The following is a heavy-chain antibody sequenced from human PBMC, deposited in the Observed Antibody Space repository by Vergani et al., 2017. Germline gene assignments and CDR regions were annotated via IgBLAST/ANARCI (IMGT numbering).Heavy chain of an antibody. V-gene: IGHV4-39*07. CDR3: ARVATIFGNWFDP. CDR2: IYYSGST. J-gene: IGHJ5*02. Sequence: QLQLQESGPGLVKPSETLSLTCTVSGGSISSSSYYWGWIRQPPGKGLEWIGSIYYSGSTNYNPSLKSRVTISVDTSKNQFSLKLSSVTAADTAVYYCARVATIFGNWFDPWGQGTLVTVSS. CDR1: GGSISSSSYY. D-gene: IGHD3-3*01.